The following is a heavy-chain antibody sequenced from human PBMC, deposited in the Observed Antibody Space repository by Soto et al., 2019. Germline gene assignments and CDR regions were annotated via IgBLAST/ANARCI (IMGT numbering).Heavy chain of an antibody. V-gene: IGHV3-30*18. CDR2: ISYDGNNK. J-gene: IGHJ4*02. CDR3: AKEGLYKTLDY. D-gene: IGHD1-1*01. Sequence: QVQLVESGGGVVQPGRSLRLSCAASGFTFKSYGMHWVRQAPGKGLEWVAVISYDGNNKYYADSVKGRFTISRDIPKNTLYLQLNSLRAEDTAVYYCAKEGLYKTLDYWGQGTLVIVSS. CDR1: GFTFKSYG.